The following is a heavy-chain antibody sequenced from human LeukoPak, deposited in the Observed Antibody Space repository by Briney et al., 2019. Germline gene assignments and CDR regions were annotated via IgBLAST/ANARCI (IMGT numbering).Heavy chain of an antibody. CDR2: IYNSGNT. Sequence: KSSETLSLTCAVSGGSISSGDYSWSWIRQPPGEGLEWIGFIYNSGNTYYNPSLKSRVTLSVDTSKNQFSLKLRSVMAADTAVYYCARAYCVGDCTVLHIYFDNWGQGTLVTVSS. D-gene: IGHD2-21*02. V-gene: IGHV4-30-4*07. J-gene: IGHJ4*02. CDR1: GGSISSGDYS. CDR3: ARAYCVGDCTVLHIYFDN.